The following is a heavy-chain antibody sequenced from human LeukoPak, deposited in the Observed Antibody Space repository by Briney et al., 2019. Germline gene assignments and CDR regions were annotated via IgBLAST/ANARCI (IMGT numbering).Heavy chain of an antibody. D-gene: IGHD6-13*01. V-gene: IGHV1-46*01. CDR1: GNTFSIYN. CDR3: AREGVAATGLDY. Sequence: ASVKVSCRASGNTFSIYNMHWVRQAPGQGLEWMGIINPSGGTSYAQKLQGRVTMTRDTSSSAVYMELSSLTSEDTAVYYCAREGVAATGLDYWGQGTLVTVSS. J-gene: IGHJ4*02. CDR2: INPSGGT.